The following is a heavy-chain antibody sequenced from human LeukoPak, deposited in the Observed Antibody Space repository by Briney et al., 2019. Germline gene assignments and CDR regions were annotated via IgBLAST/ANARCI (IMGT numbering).Heavy chain of an antibody. J-gene: IGHJ4*02. D-gene: IGHD6-19*01. V-gene: IGHV3-64D*09. Sequence: PGGSLILAWSASGFTFSSYAMYWVRQAPGKGLECVSGISSHGGSTYYESPVKGRFTISRDNAKNTLYLQMSSLRAEDTAVYYCVKITSSSGGDYWAEGT. CDR1: GFTFSSYA. CDR2: ISSHGGST. CDR3: VKITSSSGGDY.